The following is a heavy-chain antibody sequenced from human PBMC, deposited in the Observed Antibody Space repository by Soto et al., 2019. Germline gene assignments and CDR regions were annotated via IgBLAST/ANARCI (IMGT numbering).Heavy chain of an antibody. J-gene: IGHJ4*02. V-gene: IGHV3-23*01. CDR2: ISGSGGST. CDR3: AKAWCIAVAGSGEFDY. CDR1: GFTFSSYA. D-gene: IGHD6-19*01. Sequence: EVQLLESGGGLVQPGGSLRLSCAASGFTFSSYAMSWVRQAPGKGLEWVSAISGSGGSTYYADSVKGRFTISRDNSKNPMYLQMNSLRAEDTVVYYCAKAWCIAVAGSGEFDYWGQGTLITVSS.